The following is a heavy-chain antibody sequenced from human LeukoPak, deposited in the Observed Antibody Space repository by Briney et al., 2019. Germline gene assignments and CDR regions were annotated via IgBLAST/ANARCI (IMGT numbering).Heavy chain of an antibody. CDR2: IYSGGST. CDR3: ARQSYLSIAAEIYYYYYYMDV. CDR1: GFTVSSNY. J-gene: IGHJ6*03. V-gene: IGHV3-53*01. D-gene: IGHD6-13*01. Sequence: GGSLRLSCAASGFTVSSNYMSWVRQAPGKGLEWVSVIYSGGSTYYADSVKGRFTISRDNSKNTLYLQMNGLRAEDTAVYYCARQSYLSIAAEIYYYYYYMDVWGKGTTVTVSS.